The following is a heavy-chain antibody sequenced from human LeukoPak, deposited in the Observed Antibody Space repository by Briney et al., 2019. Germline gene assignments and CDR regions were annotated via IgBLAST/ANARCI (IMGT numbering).Heavy chain of an antibody. D-gene: IGHD3-9*01. J-gene: IGHJ4*02. CDR3: ASRLVRYFDWLDPYYFDY. CDR2: IYYSGST. CDR1: GGSISSSSYY. Sequence: SETLSLTRTVSGGSISSSSYYWGWIRQPPGKGLEWIGSIYYSGSTYYNPSLKSRVTISVDTSKNQFSLKLSSVTAADTAVYYCASRLVRYFDWLDPYYFDYWGQGTLVTVSS. V-gene: IGHV4-39*07.